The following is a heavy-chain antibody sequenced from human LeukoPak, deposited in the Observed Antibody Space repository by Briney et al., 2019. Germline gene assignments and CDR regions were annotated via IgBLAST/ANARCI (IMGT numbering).Heavy chain of an antibody. D-gene: IGHD3-22*01. CDR2: IYPGDSDT. Sequence: GESLKISCKGSGYIFTNYWIGWVRQMPGKGLEWMGIIYPGDSDTRCSPSFQGQVTISADKSISTAYLQWSSLKASDTAMYYCARQENYYYSSTYLDYWGQGTLVTVSS. V-gene: IGHV5-51*01. CDR1: GYIFTNYW. CDR3: ARQENYYYSSTYLDY. J-gene: IGHJ4*02.